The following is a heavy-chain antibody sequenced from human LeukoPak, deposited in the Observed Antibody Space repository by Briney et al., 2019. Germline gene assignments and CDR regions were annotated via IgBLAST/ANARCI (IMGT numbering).Heavy chain of an antibody. CDR1: GYTFTSYA. CDR3: ARVARGSWFDP. CDR2: INAGNGNT. V-gene: IGHV1-3*01. J-gene: IGHJ5*02. D-gene: IGHD3-16*01. Sequence: APVKVSCKASGYTFTSYAMHWVRQAPGQRLEWMGWINAGNGNTKYSQKFQGRVTITRDTSASTAYMELSSLRSEDTAVYYCARVARGSWFDPWGQGTLVTVSS.